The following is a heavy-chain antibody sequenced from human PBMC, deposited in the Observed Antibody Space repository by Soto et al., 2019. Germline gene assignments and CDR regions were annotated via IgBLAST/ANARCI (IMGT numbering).Heavy chain of an antibody. J-gene: IGHJ5*02. Sequence: HPGGSLRLSCAASGLTGNRYWMHWIRHAPAKGLVWDSAINTHGTNSNYAESVKGRFTISRDNAKSTLFLQMNSLRDEDTAVYYCAREFCSGGNCYTYYFDPWGQGIPVTVSS. CDR3: AREFCSGGNCYTYYFDP. D-gene: IGHD2-15*01. CDR1: GLTGNRYW. CDR2: INTHGTNS. V-gene: IGHV3-74*01.